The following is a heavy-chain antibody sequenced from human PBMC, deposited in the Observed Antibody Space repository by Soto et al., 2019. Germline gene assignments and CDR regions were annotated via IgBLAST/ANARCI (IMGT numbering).Heavy chain of an antibody. D-gene: IGHD3-9*01. CDR3: ARAPYYDILTGYSTYYYYGMDV. J-gene: IGHJ6*02. V-gene: IGHV4-34*01. Sequence: PSETLSLTCAVYGGSFSGYYWSWIRQPPGKGLEWIGEINHSGSTNYNPSLKSRVTISVDTSKNQFSLKLSSVTAADTAVYYCARAPYYDILTGYSTYYYYGMDVWGQGTTVTVSS. CDR2: INHSGST. CDR1: GGSFSGYY.